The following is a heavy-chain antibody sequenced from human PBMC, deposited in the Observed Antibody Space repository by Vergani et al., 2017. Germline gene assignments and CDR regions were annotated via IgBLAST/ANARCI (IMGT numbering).Heavy chain of an antibody. J-gene: IGHJ4*02. CDR1: GGSFSGVY. D-gene: IGHD1-26*01. CDR3: ARGSVGPRLGY. V-gene: IGHV4-34*01. Sequence: QVQLQQWGAGLLRPSETLSLTCAVYGGSFSGVYWSWIRQPPGKGLEWVGEINQSGSASYNPSLKSRVSMSLYTSKNQCSLILSSVTAADTAVYYWARGSVGPRLGYWGQGTLVTVSS. CDR2: INQSGSA.